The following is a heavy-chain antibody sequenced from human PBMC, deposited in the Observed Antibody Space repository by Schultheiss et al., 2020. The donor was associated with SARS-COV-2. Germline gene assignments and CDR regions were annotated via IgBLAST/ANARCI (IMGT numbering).Heavy chain of an antibody. CDR2: INHSGST. CDR1: GGSFSGYY. CDR3: ARHLIAVAGLFDY. J-gene: IGHJ4*02. Sequence: SETLSLTCAVYGGSFSGYYWSWIRQPPGKGLEWIGEINHSGSTYYNPSLKSRVTMSVDTSKSQLSLKLSSVTAEDTAVYYCARHLIAVAGLFDYWAQGTLVTVSS. D-gene: IGHD6-19*01. V-gene: IGHV4-34*01.